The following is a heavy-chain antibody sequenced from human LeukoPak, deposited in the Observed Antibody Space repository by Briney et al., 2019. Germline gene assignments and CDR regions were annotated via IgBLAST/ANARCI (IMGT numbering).Heavy chain of an antibody. Sequence: GASVKDSCKASGYTFTSYGISWVRQAPGQGLEWMGWISAYNGNTNYAQKLQGRVTMTTDTSTSTAYMEPRSLRSDDTAVYYCARDSGYCSSTSCPRDAFDIWGQGTMVTVSS. CDR1: GYTFTSYG. CDR2: ISAYNGNT. CDR3: ARDSGYCSSTSCPRDAFDI. V-gene: IGHV1-18*01. D-gene: IGHD2-2*01. J-gene: IGHJ3*02.